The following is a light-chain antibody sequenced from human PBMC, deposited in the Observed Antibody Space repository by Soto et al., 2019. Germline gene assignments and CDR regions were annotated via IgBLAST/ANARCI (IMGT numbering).Light chain of an antibody. J-gene: IGKJ4*01. Sequence: IVMTQSPLSLPVTPGEPASISCRSSQSLLHSDSYNYLDWYLQKPGQSPQLLIYLGSNRAAGVPDRFSGSGSGTDFTLKISRVEAEDVSIYYCMQALQTPLTFGGGTKVEIK. CDR1: QSLLHSDSYNY. CDR3: MQALQTPLT. CDR2: LGS. V-gene: IGKV2-28*01.